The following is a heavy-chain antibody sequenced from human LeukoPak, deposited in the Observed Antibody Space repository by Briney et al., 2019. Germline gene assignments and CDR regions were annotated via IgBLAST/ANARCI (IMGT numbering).Heavy chain of an antibody. CDR1: GFTVSSNY. Sequence: GGSLRLSCAASGFTVSSNYMTWVRQAPGKGLEWVSVIYSDGRAYYADSVKGRFTISRDSSKNTLYLQMNSLRAEDTAVYYCARRASSNWSCDYWGQGTLVTVSS. V-gene: IGHV3-53*01. CDR2: IYSDGRA. J-gene: IGHJ4*02. CDR3: ARRASSNWSCDY. D-gene: IGHD6-6*01.